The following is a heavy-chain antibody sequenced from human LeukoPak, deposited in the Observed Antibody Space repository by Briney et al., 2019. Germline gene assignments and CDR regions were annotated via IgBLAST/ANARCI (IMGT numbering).Heavy chain of an antibody. Sequence: PGGSLRLSCAASGFTFSKAWMNWIRQPPGEGLEWIGYIHYSGSTKYNPSLKSRVTISVDTSKNQFSLKLSSVTAADTAVYYCARWYSSGWAFDYWGQGTLVTVSS. CDR1: GFTFSKAW. J-gene: IGHJ4*02. CDR3: ARWYSSGWAFDY. V-gene: IGHV4-59*08. CDR2: IHYSGST. D-gene: IGHD6-19*01.